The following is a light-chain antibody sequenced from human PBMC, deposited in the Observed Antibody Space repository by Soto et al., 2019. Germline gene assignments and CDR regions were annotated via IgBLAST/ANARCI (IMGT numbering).Light chain of an antibody. V-gene: IGKV2-28*01. CDR1: RSLLQSNGNNY. Sequence: DIVMTQSPLSLPVTPGEPASISCGSSRSLLQSNGNNYLDWYVQKPGQSPQLLIYSGSHRASGVPDRFSGSGSGTDFTLEISRVEAEDVGVYYCMQAQETPWTFGQGTKVDIK. CDR3: MQAQETPWT. CDR2: SGS. J-gene: IGKJ1*01.